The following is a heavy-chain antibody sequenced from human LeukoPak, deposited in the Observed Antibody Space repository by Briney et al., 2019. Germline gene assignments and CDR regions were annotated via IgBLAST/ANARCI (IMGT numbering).Heavy chain of an antibody. J-gene: IGHJ2*01. V-gene: IGHV4-34*01. CDR3: ARGGVGATTMPDWYFDL. D-gene: IGHD1-26*01. CDR2: INHSAST. CDR1: GGSFSGYY. Sequence: SETLSLTCAIYGGSFSGYYWSWIRQPPGKGLEWIGEINHSASTNYNPSLKSRVTISVDTSKNQFSLKLSSVTAADTAVYYCARGGVGATTMPDWYFDLLGRGTLVTVSS.